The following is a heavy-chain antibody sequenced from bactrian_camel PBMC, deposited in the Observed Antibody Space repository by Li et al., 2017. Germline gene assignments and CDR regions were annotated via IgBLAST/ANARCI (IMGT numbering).Heavy chain of an antibody. CDR2: ISTDGTT. D-gene: IGHD7*01. V-gene: IGHV3S55*01. CDR3: VADPSVFPVCVIGVMRTDY. CDR1: VTSETCG. J-gene: IGHJ4*01. Sequence: VQLVESGGGSVQAGESLRLSCAGVTSETCGVRWYRQAAGKQLERIASISTDGTTEYADSVKGRFTIATDNAKNTVGLQLNSLTPEDTALYYCVADPSVFPVCVIGVMRTDYRGQGTQVTVS.